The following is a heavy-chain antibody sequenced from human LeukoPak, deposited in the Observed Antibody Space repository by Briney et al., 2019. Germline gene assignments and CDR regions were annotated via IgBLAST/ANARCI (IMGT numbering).Heavy chain of an antibody. CDR3: ARFSYSRGD. CDR2: IYYSGST. Sequence: PSETLSLTCTVSGGSISSSSYYWGWIRQPPGKGLEWIGSIYYSGSTYYNPSLKSRVTISVDTSKNQFSLKLSSVTAADTAVYYYARFSYSRGDSGQGTLVTVFS. V-gene: IGHV4-39*07. D-gene: IGHD2-15*01. J-gene: IGHJ4*02. CDR1: GGSISSSSYY.